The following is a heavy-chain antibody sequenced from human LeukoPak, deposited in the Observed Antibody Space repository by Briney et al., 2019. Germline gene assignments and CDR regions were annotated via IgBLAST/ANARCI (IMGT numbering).Heavy chain of an antibody. J-gene: IGHJ4*02. V-gene: IGHV4-39*01. D-gene: IGHD5-18*01. CDR2: IYYSGST. CDR3: ARRGAMVQFDH. Sequence: SETLSLTCTVSGGSISSNSYYWGWIRQPPGKGLEWIGSIYYSGSTYYNPSLKSRVTISVDTSKNQFSLKLSSVTAADTAVYYWARRGAMVQFDHRGQGTLVTVSS. CDR1: GGSISSNSYY.